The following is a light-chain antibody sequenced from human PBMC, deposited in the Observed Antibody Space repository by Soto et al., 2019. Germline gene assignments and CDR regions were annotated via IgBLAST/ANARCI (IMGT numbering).Light chain of an antibody. V-gene: IGKV3-11*01. Sequence: EIVLTQSPATLSLSPGERGTLSCRASQSISSYLAWYQQKPGQAPRLLIYDASNRATGIPARFSGSGSGTDFTLTISSLEPEDFAVYYCQQRSNWRWTFGQGTKVDIK. CDR3: QQRSNWRWT. CDR1: QSISSY. J-gene: IGKJ1*01. CDR2: DAS.